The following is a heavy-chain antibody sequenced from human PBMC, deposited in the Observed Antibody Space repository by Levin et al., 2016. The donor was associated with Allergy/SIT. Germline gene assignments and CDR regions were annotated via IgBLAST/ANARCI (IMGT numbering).Heavy chain of an antibody. CDR1: GFTFSSYS. V-gene: IGHV3-21*01. CDR2: ISSTSGYI. Sequence: GGSLRLSCAASGFTFSSYSINWVRQAPGKGLEWVSSISSTSGYIYYADSVKGRFTISRDNAKNSLYLQMNSLRAEDTAVYYCARDTGMVLGYYGMDVWGQGTTVTVSS. J-gene: IGHJ6*02. D-gene: IGHD3-10*01. CDR3: ARDTGMVLGYYGMDV.